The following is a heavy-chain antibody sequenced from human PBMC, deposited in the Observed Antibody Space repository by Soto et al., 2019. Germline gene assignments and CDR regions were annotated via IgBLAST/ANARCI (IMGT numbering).Heavy chain of an antibody. CDR2: ISAYNGNT. V-gene: IGHV1-18*01. CDR3: ARIRCSSTSCRYYFDY. CDR1: GYTFTSYG. J-gene: IGHJ4*02. D-gene: IGHD2-2*01. Sequence: ASVKVSCKASGYTFTSYGISWVRQAPGQGLEWMGWISAYNGNTNYAQKLQGRVTMTTDTSTSTAYMELRSLRSDETAVYYCARIRCSSTSCRYYFDYWGQGTLVTVSS.